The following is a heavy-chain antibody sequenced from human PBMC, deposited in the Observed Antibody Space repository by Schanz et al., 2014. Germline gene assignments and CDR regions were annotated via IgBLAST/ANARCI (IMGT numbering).Heavy chain of an antibody. Sequence: EVQLLESGGGLVQPGGSLRLSCAASGFSFSDYYMSWIRQAPGRGLEWVSIISGSGGSTYYADSVKGRFTISRDNSKNTLYLQMNSLRAEDTAVYYCAKDRSWDYDSSGYFDYWGQGTLVTVSS. CDR2: ISGSGGST. CDR1: GFSFSDYY. D-gene: IGHD3-22*01. V-gene: IGHV3-23*01. CDR3: AKDRSWDYDSSGYFDY. J-gene: IGHJ4*02.